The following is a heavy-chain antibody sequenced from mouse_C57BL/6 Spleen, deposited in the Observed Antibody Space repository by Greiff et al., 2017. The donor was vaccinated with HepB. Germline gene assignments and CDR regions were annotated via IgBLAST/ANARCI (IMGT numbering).Heavy chain of an antibody. D-gene: IGHD2-1*01. V-gene: IGHV1-26*01. Sequence: VQLQQSGPELVKPGASVKISCKASGYTFTDYYMNWVKQSHGKSLEWIGDINPNNGGTSYNQKFKGKATLTVDKSSSTAYMELRSLTSEDSAVYYCAPIFYGPFAYWGQGTLVTVSA. CDR3: APIFYGPFAY. J-gene: IGHJ3*01. CDR1: GYTFTDYY. CDR2: INPNNGGT.